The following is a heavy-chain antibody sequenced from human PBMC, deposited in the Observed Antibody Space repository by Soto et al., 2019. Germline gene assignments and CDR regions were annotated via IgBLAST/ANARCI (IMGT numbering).Heavy chain of an antibody. V-gene: IGHV4-30-4*01. CDR3: ARGRYCLTGRCFPNWFDS. CDR1: GDSISTVDYF. D-gene: IGHD2-15*01. Sequence: SETLSLTCSVSGDSISTVDYFWAWIRQPPGQALEYIGYIYKSTTTYYNPSFESRVAISLDTSKSQFSLTVTSVTAANTAVYFCARGRYCLTGRCFPNWFDSWGQGTLVTVSS. CDR2: IYKSTTT. J-gene: IGHJ5*01.